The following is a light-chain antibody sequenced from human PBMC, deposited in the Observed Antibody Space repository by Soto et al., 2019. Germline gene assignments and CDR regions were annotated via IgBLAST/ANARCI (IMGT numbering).Light chain of an antibody. CDR1: QSVSSNY. CDR2: GAS. V-gene: IGKV3-20*01. CDR3: QQYDSSPLT. Sequence: EIVLTQSPGTLSLSPGERATLSCRASQSVSSNYLAWYQQKPGQAPRLRIYGASSRATGIPDRFSGSGSGTDFTLTISRLEPEDFAVYSCQQYDSSPLTFGGGTKVEIK. J-gene: IGKJ4*01.